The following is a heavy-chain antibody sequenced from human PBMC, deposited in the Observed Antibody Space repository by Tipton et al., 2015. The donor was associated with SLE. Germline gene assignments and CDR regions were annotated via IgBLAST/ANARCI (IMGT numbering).Heavy chain of an antibody. J-gene: IGHJ3*02. CDR1: GGSISSSSYY. Sequence: TLSLTCTVSGGSISSSSYYWGWIRQPPGKGLEWIGSIYYSGSTYYNPALKSRVTISVDTSKNQFSLRVTSVNAADTAVYYCARVLPRATAGALNAFDIWGQGTMVTVSS. CDR2: IYYSGST. D-gene: IGHD6-25*01. V-gene: IGHV4-39*07. CDR3: ARVLPRATAGALNAFDI.